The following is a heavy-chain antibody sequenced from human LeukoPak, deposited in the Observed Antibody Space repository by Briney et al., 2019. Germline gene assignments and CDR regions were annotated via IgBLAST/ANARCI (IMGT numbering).Heavy chain of an antibody. V-gene: IGHV4-31*03. CDR1: GGSISSGGYY. CDR2: IYYSGST. Sequence: KTSQTLSLTCTVSGGSISSGGYYWSWIRQHPGKGLEWIGYIYYSGSTYYNPSLKSRVTISVDTSKNQFSLKLSSVTAADTAVYYCARGWAVAAAGIDWGQGTLVTVSS. J-gene: IGHJ4*02. D-gene: IGHD6-13*01. CDR3: ARGWAVAAAGID.